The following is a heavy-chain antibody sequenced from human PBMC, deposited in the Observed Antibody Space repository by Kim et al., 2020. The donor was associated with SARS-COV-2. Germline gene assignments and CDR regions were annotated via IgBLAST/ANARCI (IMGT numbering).Heavy chain of an antibody. D-gene: IGHD6-6*01. Sequence: SETLSLTCAVYGGSFSGYYWSWIRQPPGKGLEWIGEINHSGSTNYNPSLKSRVTISVDTSKNQFSLKLSSVTAADTAVYYCARFLVGSSFYYYYYGMDVWGQGTTVTVSS. CDR1: GGSFSGYY. CDR2: INHSGST. J-gene: IGHJ6*02. CDR3: ARFLVGSSFYYYYYGMDV. V-gene: IGHV4-34*01.